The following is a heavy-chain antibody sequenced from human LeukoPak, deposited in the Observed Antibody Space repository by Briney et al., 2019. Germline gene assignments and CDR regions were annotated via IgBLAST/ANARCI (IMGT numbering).Heavy chain of an antibody. Sequence: SETLSLTCSVYGGSISSSDYYWCWIRQPPGKGLEWIGSISSGGSTHYIPSLKSRVTISVDTSKNQFSLKLSSVTAADTAVYYCARVTGTTGYIDYWGQGTLVTVSS. CDR1: GGSISSSDYY. D-gene: IGHD4-17*01. V-gene: IGHV4-39*01. CDR2: ISSGGST. CDR3: ARVTGTTGYIDY. J-gene: IGHJ4*02.